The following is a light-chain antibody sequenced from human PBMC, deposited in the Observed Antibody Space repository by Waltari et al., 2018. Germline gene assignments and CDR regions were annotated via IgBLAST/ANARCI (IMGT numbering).Light chain of an antibody. Sequence: EIVMTQSPATLSVSPGERATLSCRASQSVSSNLAWYQQKPGQAPRLLIDGASTRATGIPARFSGSGSGTEFTLTISSLQSEDFAVYSCQQYNNWPGTFGQGTKVEIK. J-gene: IGKJ1*01. V-gene: IGKV3-15*01. CDR2: GAS. CDR3: QQYNNWPGT. CDR1: QSVSSN.